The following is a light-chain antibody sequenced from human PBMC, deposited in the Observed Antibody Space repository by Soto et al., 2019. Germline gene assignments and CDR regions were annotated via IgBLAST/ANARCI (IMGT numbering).Light chain of an antibody. CDR1: QGIGVY. J-gene: IGKJ4*01. CDR2: AAS. Sequence: DIQMTQSPSSLSASLGDRVTITCRASQGIGVYLAWFQQKPGKVPKLLIYAASALQSGVPSRFSGSGSGTDFTLTISSLQPEDFATYYCRKYNSAPLTFAGGTNVDIK. CDR3: RKYNSAPLT. V-gene: IGKV1-27*01.